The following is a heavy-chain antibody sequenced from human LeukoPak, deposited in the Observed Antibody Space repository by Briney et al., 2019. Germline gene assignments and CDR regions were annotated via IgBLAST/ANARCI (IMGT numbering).Heavy chain of an antibody. Sequence: GGSLRLSCVASGFSFSSYWMTWVRQAPGKGLEWVANIREGGSEKYYVDSVKGRFTISRDNAKDSLYLQMNSLSAEDTAVYYCARDNNRLFDYWGQGTLVIVSS. CDR2: IREGGSEK. V-gene: IGHV3-7*01. J-gene: IGHJ4*02. D-gene: IGHD1-14*01. CDR1: GFSFSSYW. CDR3: ARDNNRLFDY.